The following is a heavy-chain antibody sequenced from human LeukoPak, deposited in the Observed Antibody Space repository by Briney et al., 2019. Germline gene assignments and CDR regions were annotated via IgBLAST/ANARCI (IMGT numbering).Heavy chain of an antibody. J-gene: IGHJ3*02. CDR2: ISYIGST. Sequence: SETLSHTPAVPDNSFSSHYWTWIRQPPGKGLEWIGYISYIGSTNYNPSLKCRVTISIDTSKNQFSLKLSSVTPADTAVYYCARDLVTVTKGFDIWGQGTMVSVSS. CDR1: DNSFSSHY. V-gene: IGHV4-59*11. CDR3: ARDLVTVTKGFDI. D-gene: IGHD4-17*01.